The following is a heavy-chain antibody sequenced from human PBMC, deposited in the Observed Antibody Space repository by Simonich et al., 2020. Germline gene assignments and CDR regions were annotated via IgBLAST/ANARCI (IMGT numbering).Heavy chain of an antibody. CDR2: ILDDGSNQ. V-gene: IGHV3-30*07. Sequence: QVQLVESGGGVVQPGRSLRLSCAASGVTFSSYAMHWVRQAQDKGRGVVAVILDDGSNQYYADSVKGRFTIARDNSKNTLYLQMNSRRAEDTAVYYCAREDLTGDAFDIWGQGTMVTVSS. D-gene: IGHD7-27*01. J-gene: IGHJ3*02. CDR1: GVTFSSYA. CDR3: AREDLTGDAFDI.